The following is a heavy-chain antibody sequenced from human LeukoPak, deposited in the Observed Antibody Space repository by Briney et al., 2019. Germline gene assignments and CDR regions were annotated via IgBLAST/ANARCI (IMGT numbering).Heavy chain of an antibody. Sequence: EWIGYIYQTGTSYYNPSLKSRVTISVDRSKNQFSLNLTSVTAADTAVYFCARGFTYGSLGYWGQGILVTVSS. V-gene: IGHV4-30-2*01. CDR2: IYQTGTS. CDR3: ARGFTYGSLGY. D-gene: IGHD3-10*01. J-gene: IGHJ4*02.